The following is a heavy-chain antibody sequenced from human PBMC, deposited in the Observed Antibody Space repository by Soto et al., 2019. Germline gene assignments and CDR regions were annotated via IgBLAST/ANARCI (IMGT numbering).Heavy chain of an antibody. D-gene: IGHD4-17*01. Sequence: TSATLSLTDTVSGGSISSSSYYWGWIRQPPGKGLEWIGSIYYSGSTYYNPSLKSRVTISVDTSKNQFSLKLSSVTAADTAVYYCARGFQPYGDYVGFDYWGQGTLVTVFS. CDR3: ARGFQPYGDYVGFDY. V-gene: IGHV4-39*01. CDR1: GGSISSSSYY. J-gene: IGHJ4*02. CDR2: IYYSGST.